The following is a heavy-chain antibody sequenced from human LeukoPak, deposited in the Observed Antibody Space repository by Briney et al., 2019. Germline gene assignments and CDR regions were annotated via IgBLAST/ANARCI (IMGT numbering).Heavy chain of an antibody. CDR2: IYSGGST. V-gene: IGHV3-53*01. CDR1: GFTVSSNY. CDR3: AREDIVATTKGDYYYYGMDV. J-gene: IGHJ6*02. D-gene: IGHD5-12*01. Sequence: GGSLRLSCAASGFTVSSNYMSWVRQAQGKGLEWVSVIYSGGSTYYTDSVKGRFTISRDNSKNTLYLQMNSLRAEDTAVYYCAREDIVATTKGDYYYYGMDVWGQGTTVTVSS.